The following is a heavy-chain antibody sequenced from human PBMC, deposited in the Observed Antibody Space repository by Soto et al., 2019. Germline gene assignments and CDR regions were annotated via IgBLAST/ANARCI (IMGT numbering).Heavy chain of an antibody. CDR2: INQDGSAT. V-gene: IGHV3-7*03. Sequence: PGGSLRLSCAVSGLTFSTTWMTWVRQAPGKGLEWLASINQDGSATYYVDSVTARFTLSRDNANTSLYLQLNSLRAQDSATYYCARDRGPNTLDYWGQGTPVTVS. J-gene: IGHJ4*02. CDR3: ARDRGPNTLDY. D-gene: IGHD7-27*01. CDR1: GLTFSTTW.